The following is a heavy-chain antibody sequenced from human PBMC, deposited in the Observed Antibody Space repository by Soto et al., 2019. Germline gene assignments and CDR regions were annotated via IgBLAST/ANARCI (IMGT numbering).Heavy chain of an antibody. V-gene: IGHV3-23*01. J-gene: IGHJ2*01. D-gene: IGHD6-6*01. Sequence: RGSLRLSCAASGFTFSSYAMSWVRQAPGKGLEWVSAISGSGGSTYYADSVKGRFTISRDNSKNTLYLQMNSLRAEDTAVYYCAKCEVSSWYFDLWGRGTLVTVSS. CDR1: GFTFSSYA. CDR3: AKCEVSSWYFDL. CDR2: ISGSGGST.